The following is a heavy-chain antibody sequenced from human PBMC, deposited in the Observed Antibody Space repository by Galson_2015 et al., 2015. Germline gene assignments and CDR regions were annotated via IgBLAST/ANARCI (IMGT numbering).Heavy chain of an antibody. V-gene: IGHV1-69-2*01. CDR2: VDPADGQT. D-gene: IGHD3-16*01. Sequence: SCKVSGYTFSEYYIHWVQQAPGKGLAWMGLVDPADGQTIYAEDLQGRVTISASAGTGYMELSSLKSDDTAVYYCATGGGPLDFWGQGTLVTVSS. J-gene: IGHJ4*02. CDR3: ATGGGPLDF. CDR1: GYTFSEYY.